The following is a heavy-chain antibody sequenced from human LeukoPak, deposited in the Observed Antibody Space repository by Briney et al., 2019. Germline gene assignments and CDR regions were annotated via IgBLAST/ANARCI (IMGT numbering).Heavy chain of an antibody. CDR3: ARDSSGYYWFDP. CDR2: IYHSGTT. CDR1: GGSISSGGF. J-gene: IGHJ5*02. V-gene: IGHV4-31*03. D-gene: IGHD3-22*01. Sequence: SQTLSLTCTVSGGSISSGGFWNWIRQHPRKGLEWIGYIYHSGTTYYNPSLKSRVTISVDTSKNQFSLKLSSVTAADTAVYYCARDSSGYYWFDPWGQGTLVTVSS.